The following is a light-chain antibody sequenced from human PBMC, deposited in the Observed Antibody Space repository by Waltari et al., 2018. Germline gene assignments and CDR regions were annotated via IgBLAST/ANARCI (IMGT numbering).Light chain of an antibody. CDR2: KSS. J-gene: IGKJ1*01. CDR3: QQYNIYWT. V-gene: IGKV1-5*03. Sequence: DIQMTQSPSTLSASVGDRVTITCRASQRISSWLAWYQQKPGKAPKLLIYKSSSLESGVPSSFSGSGSGTEFTLTISSLQPDDFATYYCQQYNIYWTFGQGTKVEIK. CDR1: QRISSW.